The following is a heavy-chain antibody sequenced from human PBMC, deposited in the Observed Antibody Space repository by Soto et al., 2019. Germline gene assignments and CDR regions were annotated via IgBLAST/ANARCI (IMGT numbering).Heavy chain of an antibody. D-gene: IGHD2-15*01. CDR1: SGTMRGYY. J-gene: IGHJ6*02. V-gene: IGHV4-59*01. Sequence: PSETLSLTCTVSSGTMRGYYGSGIRKTPGKGLEWIGYIFYRGNTLYNPSLQSRVTISVDTSKNQFSLRLSSVTAADTAVYYCTRHAIIPKLQYGMDAWGQGDAVTVS. CDR3: TRHAIIPKLQYGMDA. CDR2: IFYRGNT.